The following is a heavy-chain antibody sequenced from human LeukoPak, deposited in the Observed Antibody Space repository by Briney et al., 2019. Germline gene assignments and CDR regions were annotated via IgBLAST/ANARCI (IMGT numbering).Heavy chain of an antibody. V-gene: IGHV1-3*01. CDR1: GYTFTSYA. CDR2: INAGNGNT. J-gene: IGHJ5*02. D-gene: IGHD6-13*01. Sequence: ASVKVSCKASGYTFTSYAMHWVRQAPGQRLEWMGWINAGNGNTKYSQKFQGRVTITRDTSASTAYMELRSLRSDDTAVYYCARDHSSSWYKANWFDPWGQGTLVTVSS. CDR3: ARDHSSSWYKANWFDP.